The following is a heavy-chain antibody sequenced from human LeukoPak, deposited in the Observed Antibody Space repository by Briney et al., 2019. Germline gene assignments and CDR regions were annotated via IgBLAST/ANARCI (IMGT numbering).Heavy chain of an antibody. D-gene: IGHD2/OR15-2a*01. V-gene: IGHV4-34*01. CDR2: INHSGST. J-gene: IGHJ4*02. CDR1: GGSFSGYY. CDR3: ASQIDDYFTLDY. Sequence: KPSETLSLTCAVYGGSFSGYYWSWIRQPPGKGLEWIGEINHSGSTNYNPSLKSRVTISVDTSKNQFSLKLSSVTAADTAVYYCASQIDDYFTLDYWGQGTLVTVSS.